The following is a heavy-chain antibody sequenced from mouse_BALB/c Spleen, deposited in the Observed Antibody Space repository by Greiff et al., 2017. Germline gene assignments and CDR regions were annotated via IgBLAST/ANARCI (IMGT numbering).Heavy chain of an antibody. V-gene: IGHV1-55*01. CDR1: GYNFTSYW. Sequence: QVHVKQPGAELVKPGTSVKLSCKASGYNFTSYWINWVKLRPGQGLEWIGDIYPGSGSTNYNEKFKSKATLTVDTSSSTAYMQLSSLASEDSALYYCARGDGSSFDYWGQGTTLTVSS. CDR2: IYPGSGST. J-gene: IGHJ2*01. D-gene: IGHD1-1*01. CDR3: ARGDGSSFDY.